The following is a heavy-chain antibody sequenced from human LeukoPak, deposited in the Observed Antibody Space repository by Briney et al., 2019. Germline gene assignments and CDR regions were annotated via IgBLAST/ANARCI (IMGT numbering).Heavy chain of an antibody. Sequence: GGSLRLSCAASGFTFSSYEMSWVRQAPGKGLEWVSYISSSGSTIYYADSVKGRFTISRDNAKNSLYLQMNSLRAEDTAVYYCARVAPPIWFGELSENGYFQHWGQGTLVTVSS. V-gene: IGHV3-48*03. CDR1: GFTFSSYE. CDR3: ARVAPPIWFGELSENGYFQH. CDR2: ISSSGSTI. J-gene: IGHJ1*01. D-gene: IGHD3-10*01.